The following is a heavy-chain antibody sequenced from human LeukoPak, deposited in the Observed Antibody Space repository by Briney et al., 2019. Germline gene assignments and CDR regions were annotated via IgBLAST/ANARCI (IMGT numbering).Heavy chain of an antibody. Sequence: SETLSLTCTVSGYSISSGYYWGWIRQPPGKGLEWIGSIYYSGSTYYNPSLKSRVTISVDTSKNQFSLKLSSVTAADTAVYCCARRQNQWFFDYWGQGTLVTVSS. D-gene: IGHD3-22*01. V-gene: IGHV4-38-2*02. CDR2: IYYSGST. CDR3: ARRQNQWFFDY. J-gene: IGHJ4*02. CDR1: GYSISSGYY.